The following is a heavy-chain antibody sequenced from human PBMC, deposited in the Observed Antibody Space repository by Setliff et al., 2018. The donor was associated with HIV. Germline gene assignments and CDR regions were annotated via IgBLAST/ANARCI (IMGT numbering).Heavy chain of an antibody. Sequence: SETLSLTCTVSGDSIDGHYWTWIRQPPGKGLEWIGTFYYNGDSRYNPSLKSRVTISLDTSKNQFSLNLTSVTAADTAVYYCARWMVVPRDSYYNYYYMDVWGKGTTVTVSS. J-gene: IGHJ6*03. D-gene: IGHD3-22*01. CDR1: GDSIDGHY. V-gene: IGHV4-59*11. CDR3: ARWMVVPRDSYYNYYYMDV. CDR2: FYYNGDS.